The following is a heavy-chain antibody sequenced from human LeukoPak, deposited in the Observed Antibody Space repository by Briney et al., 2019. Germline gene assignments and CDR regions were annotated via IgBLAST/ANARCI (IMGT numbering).Heavy chain of an antibody. J-gene: IGHJ4*02. CDR3: ARWWLVHQAFDY. Sequence: SKTLSLTCAVYGGSFSGYYWSWIRQPPGKGLEWIGEINHSGSTNYNPSLKSRVTISVDTSKNQFSLKLSSVTAADTAVYYCARWWLVHQAFDYWGQGTLVTVSS. CDR1: GGSFSGYY. D-gene: IGHD6-19*01. V-gene: IGHV4-34*01. CDR2: INHSGST.